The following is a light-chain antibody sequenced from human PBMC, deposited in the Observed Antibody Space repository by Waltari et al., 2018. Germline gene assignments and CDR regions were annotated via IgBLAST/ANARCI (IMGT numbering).Light chain of an antibody. V-gene: IGLV3-21*01. CDR2: YDR. J-gene: IGLJ3*02. Sequence: SYVVTQPPSVSVAPGETATITCGGDNIGTYSVHWYQQKAGQAPVLVIFYDRDRPSGIPDRFSGSTSGNMASLTITGAQAEDEADYYCHSRDTTTNRVFGRGTKLTVV. CDR1: NIGTYS. CDR3: HSRDTTTNRV.